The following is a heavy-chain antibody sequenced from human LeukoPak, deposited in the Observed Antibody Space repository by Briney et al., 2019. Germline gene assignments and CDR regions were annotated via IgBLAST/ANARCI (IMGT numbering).Heavy chain of an antibody. CDR1: GGSFSGYY. V-gene: IGHV4-34*01. CDR3: ARDQIEMATIMDYYYGMDV. CDR2: INHSGST. D-gene: IGHD5-24*01. Sequence: SETLSLTCAVYGGSFSGYYWSWIRQPPGKGLEWIGEINHSGSTNYNPSLKSRVTISVDTSKNQFSLKLSSVTAADTAVYYCARDQIEMATIMDYYYGMDVWGQGTTVTVSS. J-gene: IGHJ6*02.